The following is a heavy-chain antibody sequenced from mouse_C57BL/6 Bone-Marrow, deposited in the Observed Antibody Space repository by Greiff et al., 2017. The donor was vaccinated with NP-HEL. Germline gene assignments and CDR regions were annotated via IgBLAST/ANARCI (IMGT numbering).Heavy chain of an antibody. CDR1: GYTFTSYW. D-gene: IGHD1-1*01. CDR2: IDPSDSYT. V-gene: IGHV1-69*01. J-gene: IGHJ3*01. CDR3: AREVYYYGSAWFAY. Sequence: QVQLQQPGAELVMPGASVKLSCKASGYTFTSYWMHWVKQRPGQGLEWIGEIDPSDSYTNYNQKFKGKSTLTVDKSSSTAYMQLSSLTSEDSAVYYGAREVYYYGSAWFAYWGQGTLVTVSA.